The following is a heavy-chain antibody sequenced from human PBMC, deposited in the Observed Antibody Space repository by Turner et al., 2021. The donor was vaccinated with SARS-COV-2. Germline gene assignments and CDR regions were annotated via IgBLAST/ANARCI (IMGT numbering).Heavy chain of an antibody. CDR1: GGTFSSYA. V-gene: IGHV1-69*01. Sequence: QVQLVQSGAEVKKPGSSVKVSCKASGGTFSSYAISWVRQAPGQGLEWMVGIIPIFGTANYAQKFQGRVTITADESTRTAYMELSSLRSEDTAVYYCARARGVDYYDSSGQRFDPWGQGTLVTVSS. CDR2: IIPIFGTA. CDR3: ARARGVDYYDSSGQRFDP. D-gene: IGHD3-22*01. J-gene: IGHJ5*02.